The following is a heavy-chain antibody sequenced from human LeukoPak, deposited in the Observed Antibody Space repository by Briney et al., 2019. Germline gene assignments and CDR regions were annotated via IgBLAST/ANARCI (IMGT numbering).Heavy chain of an antibody. J-gene: IGHJ4*02. CDR3: AREAHSRHGGYGHYFDY. V-gene: IGHV4-38-2*02. D-gene: IGHD5-12*01. CDR2: IYHSGST. CDR1: GYSISSGYY. Sequence: SETLSLTCTVSGYSISSGYYWGWIRQPPGKGLEWIGSIYHSGSTYYNPSLKSRVTISVDTSKNQFSLKLSSVTAADTAVYYCAREAHSRHGGYGHYFDYWGQGSLVTVSS.